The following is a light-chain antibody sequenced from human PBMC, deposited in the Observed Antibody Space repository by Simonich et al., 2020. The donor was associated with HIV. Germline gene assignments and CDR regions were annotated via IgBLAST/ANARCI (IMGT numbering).Light chain of an antibody. CDR2: WAS. Sequence: DIVMNQSPDSLAVSLGERATINCKACQSVLYSSKNKNYLAWYQQKQGQPPRLLIYWASTRESGVPDRFRGSGSGTAFTLTISSLQAEDVAVYYCQQYYSTPPITFGGGTKVEIK. V-gene: IGKV4-1*01. CDR3: QQYYSTPPIT. CDR1: QSVLYSSKNKNY. J-gene: IGKJ4*01.